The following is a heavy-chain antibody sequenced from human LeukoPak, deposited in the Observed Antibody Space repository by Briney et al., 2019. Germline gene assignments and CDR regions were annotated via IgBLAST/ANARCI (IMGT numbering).Heavy chain of an antibody. J-gene: IGHJ5*02. CDR1: GGSFSGYY. CDR2: INHSGST. D-gene: IGHD6-19*01. CDR3: ARGPCSSGWYRAWFDP. V-gene: IGHV4-34*01. Sequence: PETLSLTCAVYGGSFSGYYWSWIRQPPGKGLEWIGEINHSGSTNYNPSLKSRVTISVDTSKNQFSLKLRSVTAADTAVYYCARGPCSSGWYRAWFDPWGQGTLVTVSS.